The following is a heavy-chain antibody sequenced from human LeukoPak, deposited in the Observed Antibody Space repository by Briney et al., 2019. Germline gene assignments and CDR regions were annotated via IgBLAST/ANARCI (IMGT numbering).Heavy chain of an antibody. CDR3: ARATCNTDCAGFDP. J-gene: IGHJ5*02. D-gene: IGHD2/OR15-2a*01. V-gene: IGHV1-2*02. CDR2: INPNSGDT. CDR1: GYTFTGYS. Sequence: ASVKVSCKASGYTFTGYSMHWVRQAPGQGLEWMGWINPNSGDTNYAQNFQGRVTMTRDTSISTAYMEVSRLRSDDTAVYYCARATCNTDCAGFDPWGQGTLVTVSS.